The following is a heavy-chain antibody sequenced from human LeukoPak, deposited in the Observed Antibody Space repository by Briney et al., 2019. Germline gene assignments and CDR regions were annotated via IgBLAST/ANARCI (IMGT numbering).Heavy chain of an antibody. V-gene: IGHV3-23*01. CDR3: AKMPVSYSSGWSNFDY. Sequence: GGSLRLSCAASGFTFSSYSMNWVRQAPGKGLEWVSGISGSAASTYYADSVKGRFTISRDNSKDTLYLQMNSLRAEDTAVYFCAKMPVSYSSGWSNFDYWGQGTLVTVSS. CDR1: GFTFSSYS. D-gene: IGHD6-19*01. J-gene: IGHJ4*02. CDR2: ISGSAAST.